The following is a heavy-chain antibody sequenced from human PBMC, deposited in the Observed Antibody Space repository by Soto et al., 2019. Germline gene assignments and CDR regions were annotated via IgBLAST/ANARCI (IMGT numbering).Heavy chain of an antibody. J-gene: IGHJ6*03. CDR2: ISSSGTTI. V-gene: IGHV3-11*01. Sequence: QVQLVESGGGLVKPGGSLRLSCAASGFTFSDHYMSWIRQAPGKGLEWVSYISSSGTTIYYADSVKGRFTISRDNAKNSLYLQMNSLRAEDAAVYYCARSNGVYYYYYYMDVWGEGTTVTVSS. CDR3: ARSNGVYYYYYYMDV. CDR1: GFTFSDHY. D-gene: IGHD2-8*01.